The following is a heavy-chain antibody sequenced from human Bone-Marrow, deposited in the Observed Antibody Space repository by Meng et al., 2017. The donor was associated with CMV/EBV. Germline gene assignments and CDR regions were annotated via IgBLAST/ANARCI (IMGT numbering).Heavy chain of an antibody. D-gene: IGHD1-14*01. CDR2: IQSNGNT. CDR1: GAPIGNFY. CDR3: ATGSGDFDH. J-gene: IGHJ4*02. V-gene: IGHV4-4*07. Sequence: QVQLQESGPGRVRLSETLSLTCSVSGAPIGNFYWSWIRQSAGKGLEWIGRIQSNGNTYYNPSLNSRVTVSQDTSKNQIFLRLRSVTAADTAVYYCATGSGDFDHWGQGTLVTVSS.